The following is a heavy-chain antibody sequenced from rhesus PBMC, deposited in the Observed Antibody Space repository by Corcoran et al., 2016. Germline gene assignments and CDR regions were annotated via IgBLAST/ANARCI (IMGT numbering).Heavy chain of an antibody. Sequence: QVQLQESGPGLVKPSETLSLTCAVSGGSISSSNWWSWIRQPSGKGLEWIGYISGSRGSTYYNPSLKSRGTNSTDTTRNQFSLKQSSVTAADTAVYYCAREGDYGYYYAAAFDFWGQGLRVTVSS. D-gene: IGHD3-9*01. J-gene: IGHJ3*01. CDR1: GGSISSSNW. CDR2: ISGSRGST. CDR3: AREGDYGYYYAAAFDF. V-gene: IGHV4-65*01.